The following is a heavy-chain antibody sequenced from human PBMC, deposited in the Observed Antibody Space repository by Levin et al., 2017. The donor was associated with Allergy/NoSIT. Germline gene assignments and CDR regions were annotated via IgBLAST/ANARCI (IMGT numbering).Heavy chain of an antibody. CDR1: GGSISSGGYS. D-gene: IGHD6-13*01. CDR3: ARLTIAAAYFDP. CDR2: IYHSGST. V-gene: IGHV4-30-2*01. J-gene: IGHJ5*02. Sequence: PSQTLSLTCAVSGGSISSGGYSWSWIRQPPGKGLEWIGYIYHSGSTYYNPSLKSRVTISVDRSKNQFSLKLSSVTAADTAVYYCARLTIAAAYFDPWGQGTLVTVSS.